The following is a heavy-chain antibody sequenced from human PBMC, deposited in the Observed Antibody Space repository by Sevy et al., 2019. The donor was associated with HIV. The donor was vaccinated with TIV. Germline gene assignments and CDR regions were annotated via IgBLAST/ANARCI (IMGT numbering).Heavy chain of an antibody. CDR1: GFTFGDYA. V-gene: IGHV3-49*04. Sequence: GGSLRLSCTASGFTFGDYAMSWVRQAPGKGLEWVGFIRSKAYGGTTEYAASVKGRFTISSDDSKSIAYLQMNSLKTDDTAVYYCTRGATYYDILTGYSHFDYWGQGTLVTVSS. J-gene: IGHJ4*02. D-gene: IGHD3-9*01. CDR2: IRSKAYGGTT. CDR3: TRGATYYDILTGYSHFDY.